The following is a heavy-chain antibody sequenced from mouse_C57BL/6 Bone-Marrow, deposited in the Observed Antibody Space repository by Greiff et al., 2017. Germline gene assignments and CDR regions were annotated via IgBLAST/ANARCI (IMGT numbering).Heavy chain of an antibody. Sequence: EVQLQQSGPELVKPGASVKIPCKASGYTFTDYNMDWVKQSHGKSLEWIGDINPNNGGTNYNQTVKGKATLTVDKSSSTAYMELRSLTSEDTAVYYCARRTGGGDFDYWGQGTTLTVSS. J-gene: IGHJ2*01. V-gene: IGHV1-18*01. CDR2: INPNNGGT. CDR3: ARRTGGGDFDY. D-gene: IGHD4-1*01. CDR1: GYTFTDYN.